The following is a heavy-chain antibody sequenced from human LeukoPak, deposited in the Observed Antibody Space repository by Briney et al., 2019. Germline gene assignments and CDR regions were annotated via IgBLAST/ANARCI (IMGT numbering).Heavy chain of an antibody. Sequence: ASVRVSCKASGYKFLSHGISWVRQAPGQGLEWLGWIRADNGDTRFAQKFQGRFTMTTDTSTSTAHTELRSLRSDDTAVYYCARDWPTVIADFWGQGTLVTVSS. CDR3: ARDWPTVIADF. D-gene: IGHD4-11*01. CDR1: GYKFLSHG. CDR2: IRADNGDT. V-gene: IGHV1-18*04. J-gene: IGHJ1*01.